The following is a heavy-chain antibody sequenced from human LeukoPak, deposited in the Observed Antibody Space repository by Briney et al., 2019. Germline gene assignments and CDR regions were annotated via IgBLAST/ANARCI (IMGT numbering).Heavy chain of an antibody. D-gene: IGHD6-19*01. CDR3: ASPLLGGVAVASNYYYYYGMDV. V-gene: IGHV7-4-1*02. J-gene: IGHJ6*02. CDR2: INTNTGNP. CDR1: GYTFTSYA. Sequence: GASVKVSCKASGYTFTSYAMNWVRQAPGQGLEWMGWINTNTGNPTYAQGFTGRFVFSLDTSVSTAYLQISSLKAEDTAVYYCASPLLGGVAVASNYYYYYGMDVWGQGTTVTVSS.